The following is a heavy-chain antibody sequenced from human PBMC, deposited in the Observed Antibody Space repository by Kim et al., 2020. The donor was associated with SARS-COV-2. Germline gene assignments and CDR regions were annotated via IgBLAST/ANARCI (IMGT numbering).Heavy chain of an antibody. CDR3: ARAYSYGHYYYYGMDV. D-gene: IGHD5-18*01. V-gene: IGHV4-4*02. J-gene: IGHJ6*02. CDR2: IYHSGST. Sequence: SETLSLTCAVSGGSISSSNWWRGVRQPPGKGLEWIGEIYHSGSTNYNPSLKSRVTIAVDKSKNQFSLKLSSVTAADTAVYYCARAYSYGHYYYYGMDVWGQGTPVTVSS. CDR1: GGSISSSNW.